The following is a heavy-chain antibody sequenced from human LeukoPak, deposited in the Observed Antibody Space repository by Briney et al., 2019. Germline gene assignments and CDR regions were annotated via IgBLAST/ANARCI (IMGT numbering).Heavy chain of an antibody. J-gene: IGHJ6*02. CDR2: INHSGST. CDR1: GGSFSGYY. CDR3: ARSRGSNYYYYYYGMDV. V-gene: IGHV4-34*01. Sequence: PSETLSLTCAVYGGSFSGYYWSWIRQPPGKGLEWIGEINHSGSTNYNPSLKSRVTISVDTSKNQFSLKLSSVTAADTAVYYCARSRGSNYYYYYYGMDVWGQGTTVTVSS. D-gene: IGHD3-10*01.